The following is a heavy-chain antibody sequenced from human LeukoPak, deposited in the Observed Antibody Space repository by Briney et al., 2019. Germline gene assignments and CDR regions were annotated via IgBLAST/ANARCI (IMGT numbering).Heavy chain of an antibody. CDR3: ARDPRYSYGYYYYYYMDV. D-gene: IGHD5-18*01. V-gene: IGHV1-69*05. J-gene: IGHJ6*03. CDR1: GGTFSSYA. CDR2: IIPIFGTA. Sequence: ASVKVSCKASGGTFSSYAISWVRQAPGQGLEWMGGIIPIFGTANYAQKFQGRVTMTRDTSISTAYMELSRLRSDDTAVYYCARDPRYSYGYYYYYYMDVWGKGTTVTVSS.